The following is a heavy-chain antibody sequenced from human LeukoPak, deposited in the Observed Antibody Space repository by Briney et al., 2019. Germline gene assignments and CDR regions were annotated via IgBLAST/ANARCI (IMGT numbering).Heavy chain of an antibody. J-gene: IGHJ5*01. CDR2: THQGGKT. CDR3: ARLPRIPLFGVAFKFGWIDS. CDR1: GGSVTSKSYY. V-gene: IGHV4-39*02. Sequence: PSETLSLTCTVSGGSVTSKSYYWGWIRQSPDKRLEWIGNTHQGGKTYSNPSLKTRVTVSADASQTHFSLRLTSVTAADTAVYYCARLPRIPLFGVAFKFGWIDSWGQGILVTVSS. D-gene: IGHD3-3*01.